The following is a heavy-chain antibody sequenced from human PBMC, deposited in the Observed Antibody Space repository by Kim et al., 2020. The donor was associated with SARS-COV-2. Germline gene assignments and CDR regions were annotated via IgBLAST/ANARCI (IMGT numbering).Heavy chain of an antibody. CDR3: ASYIVATISYFDY. J-gene: IGHJ4*02. Sequence: SETLSLTCTVSGGSISSSSYYWGWIRQPPGKGLEWIGSIYYSGSTYYNPSLKSRVTISVDTSKNQFSLKLSSVTAADTAVYYCASYIVATISYFDYWGQGTLVTVSS. CDR1: GGSISSSSYY. V-gene: IGHV4-39*07. CDR2: IYYSGST. D-gene: IGHD5-12*01.